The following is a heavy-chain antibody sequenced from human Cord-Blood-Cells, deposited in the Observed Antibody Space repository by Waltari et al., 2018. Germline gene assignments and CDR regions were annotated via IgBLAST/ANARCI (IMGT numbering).Heavy chain of an antibody. CDR2: IIPIFSTA. CDR3: ARDYYTAMVISPYYYGMDV. D-gene: IGHD5-18*01. Sequence: QVQLVQSGAEVKKPGSSVKVSCKASGGTFSSYAISWVRQAPGQGLEWMGGIIPIFSTANYAQKFQGRSTITADESTSTAYMELSSLRSEDTAVYYCARDYYTAMVISPYYYGMDVWGQGTTVTVSS. CDR1: GGTFSSYA. J-gene: IGHJ6*02. V-gene: IGHV1-69*01.